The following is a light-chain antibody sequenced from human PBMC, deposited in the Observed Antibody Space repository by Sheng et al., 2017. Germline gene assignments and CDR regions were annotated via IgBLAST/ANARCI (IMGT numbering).Light chain of an antibody. V-gene: IGKV1-33*01. J-gene: IGKJ3*01. CDR1: QDISNY. CDR3: QQYDNLPLT. CDR2: DAS. Sequence: DIQMTQSPSSLSASVGDRVTITCQASQDISNYLNWYQQKPGKAPKLLIYDASNLETGVPSRFSGSGSGTDFTFTISSLQPEDIATYYCQQYDNLPLTFGPRTKLDI.